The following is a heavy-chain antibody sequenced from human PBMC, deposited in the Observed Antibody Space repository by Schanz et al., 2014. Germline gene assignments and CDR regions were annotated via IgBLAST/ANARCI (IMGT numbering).Heavy chain of an antibody. Sequence: EVHLLESGGGLAQPGGSLRLSCATSGFSFSSYAINWVRQAPGKGLEWVSGISGSGASTYYADSVKGRFTISRDNSNKTVDLQMNSLRAEDTALYYCVRDELLWFGEVLSLDYWGQGALVTVSS. J-gene: IGHJ4*02. CDR2: ISGSGAST. CDR1: GFSFSSYA. D-gene: IGHD3-10*01. V-gene: IGHV3-23*01. CDR3: VRDELLWFGEVLSLDY.